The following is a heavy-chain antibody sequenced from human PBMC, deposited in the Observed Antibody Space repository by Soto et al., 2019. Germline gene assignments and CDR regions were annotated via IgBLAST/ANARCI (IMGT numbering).Heavy chain of an antibody. CDR3: ARGRGIPTAGTVDY. V-gene: IGHV3-66*01. J-gene: IGHJ4*02. D-gene: IGHD6-13*01. Sequence: EVQVVESGGGLVQPGGSLRLSCAASGFTVSSNYMNWVRQAPGKGLEWVSVIYSGGSTNYADSVKGRFTNSRDNSKNTLYLKMNGLRAEDTAVYYCARGRGIPTAGTVDYWGQGTLVTVSS. CDR1: GFTVSSNY. CDR2: IYSGGST.